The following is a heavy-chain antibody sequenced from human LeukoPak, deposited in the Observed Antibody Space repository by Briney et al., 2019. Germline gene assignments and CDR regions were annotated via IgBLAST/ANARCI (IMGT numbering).Heavy chain of an antibody. CDR2: IYYSGST. Sequence: SETLSLTCTVSGGSISSSSYYWGWIRQPPGKGLEWIGSIYYSGSTYYNPSLKSRVTISVDTSKNQFSLKLSSVTAADTAMYYCARHCGGDCYSGLWFDPWGQGTLVTVSS. CDR1: GGSISSSSYY. J-gene: IGHJ5*02. D-gene: IGHD2-21*02. V-gene: IGHV4-39*01. CDR3: ARHCGGDCYSGLWFDP.